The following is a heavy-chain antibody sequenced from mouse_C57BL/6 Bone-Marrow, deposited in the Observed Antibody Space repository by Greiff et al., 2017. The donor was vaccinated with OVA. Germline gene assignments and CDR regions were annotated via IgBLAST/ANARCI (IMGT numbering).Heavy chain of an antibody. CDR1: GFNIKDDY. Sequence: VQLQQSGAELVRPGDSVKLSCTASGFNIKDDYMHWVKQRPEQGLEWIGWIDPENGDTEYASKFQGKATITADTSSNTAYLQLSSLTSEDTAVYYCTTRYGRSYVYYFDYWGQGTTLTVSS. CDR3: TTRYGRSYVYYFDY. J-gene: IGHJ2*01. D-gene: IGHD1-1*01. CDR2: IDPENGDT. V-gene: IGHV14-4*01.